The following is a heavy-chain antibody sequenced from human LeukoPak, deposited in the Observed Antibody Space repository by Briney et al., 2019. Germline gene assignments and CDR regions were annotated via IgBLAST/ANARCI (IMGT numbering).Heavy chain of an antibody. Sequence: SETLSLTCTVSGGSISSSSYYWGWIRQPPGTGLEWIGSIYYSGSTYYNPSLKSRVTISVDTSKNQFSLKLSSVTAADTAVYYCARGYYYDSSGYSYWGQGTLVTVSS. CDR2: IYYSGST. V-gene: IGHV4-39*01. CDR3: ARGYYYDSSGYSY. CDR1: GGSISSSSYY. J-gene: IGHJ4*02. D-gene: IGHD3-22*01.